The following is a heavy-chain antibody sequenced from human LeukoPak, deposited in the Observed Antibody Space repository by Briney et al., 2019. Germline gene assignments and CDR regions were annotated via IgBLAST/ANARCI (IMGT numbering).Heavy chain of an antibody. Sequence: GGSLRLSCAASGFTFSSYAMHWVRQAPGKGLEWVSAISGSGGSTYYADSVKGRFTISRDNSKNTLYLQMNSLRAEDTAVYYCAKDHYYYDSSGYYSVDYWGQGTLVTVSS. V-gene: IGHV3-23*01. CDR1: GFTFSSYA. CDR3: AKDHYYYDSSGYYSVDY. D-gene: IGHD3-22*01. CDR2: ISGSGGST. J-gene: IGHJ4*02.